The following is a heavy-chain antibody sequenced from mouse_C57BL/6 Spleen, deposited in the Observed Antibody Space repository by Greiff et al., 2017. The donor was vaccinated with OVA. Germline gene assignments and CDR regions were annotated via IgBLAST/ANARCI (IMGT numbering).Heavy chain of an antibody. CDR1: GYTFTSYW. CDR2: IYPGSGST. Sequence: QVQLQQPGAELVKPGASVKMSCKASGYTFTSYWITWVKQRPGQGLEWIGDIYPGSGSTNYNEKFKSKATLTVDTSSSTAYMQLSSLTSEDSAVYYCARSVITTVVARWYFDVWGTGTTVTVSS. J-gene: IGHJ1*03. D-gene: IGHD1-1*01. CDR3: ARSVITTVVARWYFDV. V-gene: IGHV1-55*01.